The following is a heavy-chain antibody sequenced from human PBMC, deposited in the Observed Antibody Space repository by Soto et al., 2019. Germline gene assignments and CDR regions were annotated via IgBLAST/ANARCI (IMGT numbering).Heavy chain of an antibody. D-gene: IGHD3-22*01. CDR2: INHSGST. CDR1: GGSFSGYY. CDR3: AKPSANTFYHDRRDWYFEL. V-gene: IGHV4-34*01. J-gene: IGHJ2*01. Sequence: SETLSLTCAVYGGSFSGYYWSWIRQPPGKGLEWIGEINHSGSTNYNPSLKSRVTISVDTSKNQFSLKLSSVTAADTAVYYCAKPSANTFYHDRRDWYFELWGRGTMVTVSS.